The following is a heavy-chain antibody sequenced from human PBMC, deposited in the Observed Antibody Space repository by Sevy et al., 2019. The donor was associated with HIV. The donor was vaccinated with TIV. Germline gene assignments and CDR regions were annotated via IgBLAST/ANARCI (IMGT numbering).Heavy chain of an antibody. CDR1: RFTFSNAW. J-gene: IGHJ6*02. CDR2: IKSKADGGTR. CDR3: TTDRDYGDSLEGIDV. V-gene: IGHV3-15*01. D-gene: IGHD4-17*01. Sequence: GGSLRLSCAASRFTFSNAWMSWVRQAPGKGLEWVGRIKSKADGGTRDYVTPVKGRSTISRDDSKNTLYPQMNRLKTEDTAVYYCTTDRDYGDSLEGIDVWGQGTTVTVSS.